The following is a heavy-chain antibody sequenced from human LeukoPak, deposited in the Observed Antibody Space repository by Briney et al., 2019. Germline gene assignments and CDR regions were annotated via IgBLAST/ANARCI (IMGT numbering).Heavy chain of an antibody. Sequence: SEALSLTCTVSGGSISSGGYYWSWIRQHPGKGLEWIGYIYYSGSTYYNPSLKSRVTISVDTSKNQFSLKLSSVTAADTAVYYCARDRVGSQWLPTYYYGMDVWGQGTMVTVSS. CDR3: ARDRVGSQWLPTYYYGMDV. CDR2: IYYSGST. J-gene: IGHJ6*02. V-gene: IGHV4-31*03. CDR1: GGSISSGGYY. D-gene: IGHD6-19*01.